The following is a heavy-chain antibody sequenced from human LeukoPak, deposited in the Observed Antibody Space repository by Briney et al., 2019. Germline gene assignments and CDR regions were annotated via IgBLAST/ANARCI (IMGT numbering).Heavy chain of an antibody. D-gene: IGHD2-15*01. J-gene: IGHJ6*03. V-gene: IGHV3-30*18. CDR1: GFTFSSYG. Sequence: GGSLRLSCAASGFTFSSYGMHWVRQAPGKGLEWVAVISYDGSNKYYADSVKGRFTISRDNSKNTLYLQMNSLRAEDTAVYYCAKGYCSGGSCWVWYYYYYCYMDVWGKGTTVTVSS. CDR2: ISYDGSNK. CDR3: AKGYCSGGSCWVWYYYYYCYMDV.